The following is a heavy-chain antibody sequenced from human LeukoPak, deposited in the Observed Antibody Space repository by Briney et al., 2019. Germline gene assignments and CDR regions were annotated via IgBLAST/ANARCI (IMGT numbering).Heavy chain of an antibody. CDR3: AKVVSAVARSFDN. D-gene: IGHD6-19*01. J-gene: IGHJ4*02. CDR2: ISGSGGST. Sequence: GGSLRLSCAVSGFTFSSYAMSWVRPAPGKGLEWVSAISGSGGSTYYADSVKGRFTISRDNSKNTLYLQMNSLRAEDTAVYYCAKVVSAVARSFDNWGQGKLVTVSS. V-gene: IGHV3-23*01. CDR1: GFTFSSYA.